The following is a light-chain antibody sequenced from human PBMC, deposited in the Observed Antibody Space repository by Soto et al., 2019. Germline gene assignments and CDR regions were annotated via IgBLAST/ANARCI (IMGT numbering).Light chain of an antibody. V-gene: IGKV1-5*01. J-gene: IGKJ1*01. CDR3: QQYNSYSSWT. Sequence: DIQMTQSPSTLSASVGDRVTITCRASQSISSWLAWYQQKPGKVPKLLIYDASTLESGVPSRFSGSGSGTEFTLTISSLQTDDFATYYCQQYNSYSSWTFGQGTKVDI. CDR1: QSISSW. CDR2: DAS.